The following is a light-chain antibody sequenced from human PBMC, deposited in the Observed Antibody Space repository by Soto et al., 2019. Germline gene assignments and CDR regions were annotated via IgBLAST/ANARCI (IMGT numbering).Light chain of an antibody. CDR1: QSVSSSS. V-gene: IGKV3-20*01. Sequence: IVLTQSPGTLSLSPGERATLSCRASQSVSSSSLAWYQQKPGQAPRLLISGASSRATGIPDRFSGSGSGTDFTLTISRLEPEDFALYYCQQYVTSAITFGQGTRLEIK. CDR2: GAS. J-gene: IGKJ5*01. CDR3: QQYVTSAIT.